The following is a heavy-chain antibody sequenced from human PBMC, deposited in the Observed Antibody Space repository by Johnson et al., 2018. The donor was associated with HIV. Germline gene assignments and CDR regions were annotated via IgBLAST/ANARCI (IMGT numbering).Heavy chain of an antibody. D-gene: IGHD3-16*01. J-gene: IGHJ3*02. CDR3: ARDVKVCAFAI. CDR1: GFTFSRNY. V-gene: IGHV3-66*01. CDR2: ICRGGST. Sequence: VQLVEFGGGVVQPWRSLRLSCAASGFTFSRNYMRWVRQAPGKGLEWVPAICRGGSTYYAVSGKGRFTLSRDNSKNTLYLQMNSLRAEDTAVYYCARDVKVCAFAIWGQGTMVTVSS.